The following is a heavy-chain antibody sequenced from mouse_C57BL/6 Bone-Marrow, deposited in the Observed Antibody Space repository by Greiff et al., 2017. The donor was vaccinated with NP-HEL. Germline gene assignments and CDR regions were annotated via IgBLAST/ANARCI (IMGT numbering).Heavy chain of an antibody. V-gene: IGHV1-61*01. D-gene: IGHD2-3*01. CDR2: IYPSDSET. Sequence: VQLQQSGAELVRPGSSVKLSCKASGYTFTSYWMDWVKQRPGQGLEWIGNIYPSDSETHYNQKFKDKATLTVDKSSSTAYMQLSSLTSEDSAVYYCAREGAYDGPYWGQGTTLTVSS. CDR1: GYTFTSYW. CDR3: AREGAYDGPY. J-gene: IGHJ2*01.